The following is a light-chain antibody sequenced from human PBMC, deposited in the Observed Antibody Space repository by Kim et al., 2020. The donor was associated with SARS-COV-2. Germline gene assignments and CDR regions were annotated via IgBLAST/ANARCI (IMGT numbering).Light chain of an antibody. CDR1: NIGSKS. CDR3: QVWDSSSDHPEWV. V-gene: IGLV3-21*04. Sequence: SYELTQPPSVSVAPGKTARITCGGNNIGSKSVHWNQQKPGQAPVLVIYYDSDRPSGIPERFSGSNSGNTATLTISRVEAGDEADYYCQVWDSSSDHPEWVFGGGTQLTVL. J-gene: IGLJ3*02. CDR2: YDS.